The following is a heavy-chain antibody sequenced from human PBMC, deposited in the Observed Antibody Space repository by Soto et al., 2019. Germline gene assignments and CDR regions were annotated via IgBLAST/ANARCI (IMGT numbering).Heavy chain of an antibody. Sequence: GGSLRLSCAASGFTFSSYGMHWVRQAPGKGLEWVAVIWYDGSNKYYADSVKGRFTISRDNSKNTLYLQMNSLRAEDTAVYYCARAGEDIVVVPAAIQLSYYYYGMDVWGQGTTVTVSS. V-gene: IGHV3-33*01. CDR1: GFTFSSYG. CDR2: IWYDGSNK. D-gene: IGHD2-2*02. CDR3: ARAGEDIVVVPAAIQLSYYYYGMDV. J-gene: IGHJ6*02.